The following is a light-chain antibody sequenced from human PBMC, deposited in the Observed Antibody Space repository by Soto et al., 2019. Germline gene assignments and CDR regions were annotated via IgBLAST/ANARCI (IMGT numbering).Light chain of an antibody. Sequence: QAVVTQEPSLTVSPGGTVTLTCGSSTGTVTSGHYPYWFQQKPGQAPRTLIYDTVKKHSWTPARFSGSLLGGKAALTLSGAQPEDEADYYCSSYTSSSTLYGFGTGTKVTVL. J-gene: IGLJ1*01. CDR1: TGTVTSGHY. V-gene: IGLV7-46*01. CDR3: SSYTSSSTLYG. CDR2: DTV.